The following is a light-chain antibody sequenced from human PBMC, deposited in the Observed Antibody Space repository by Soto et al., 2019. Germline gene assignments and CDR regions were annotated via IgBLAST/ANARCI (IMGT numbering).Light chain of an antibody. V-gene: IGLV2-14*01. CDR2: EVS. CDR3: SSYTTSNTPLYV. Sequence: QSALTQPASVSGSPGQSITISCTGTSSDTAGYNYVSWYQQHPGKAPKLMIYEVSNRPSGVSNRFSGSQSGNTASLTISGLQAEDEAIYYCSSYTTSNTPLYVFGTGTKVTVL. CDR1: SSDTAGYNY. J-gene: IGLJ1*01.